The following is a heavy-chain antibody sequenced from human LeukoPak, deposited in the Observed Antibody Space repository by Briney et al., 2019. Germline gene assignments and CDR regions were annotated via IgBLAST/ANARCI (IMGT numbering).Heavy chain of an antibody. CDR3: ARMFGELLSEPLNNDY. Sequence: GASVKVSCKASGYTFTSYAMHWERQAPGQRLEWMGWINAGNGNTKYSQKFQGRVTITRDTSASTAYMELSSLRSEDTAVYYCARMFGELLSEPLNNDYWGQGTLVTVSS. D-gene: IGHD3-10*02. CDR1: GYTFTSYA. CDR2: INAGNGNT. V-gene: IGHV1-3*01. J-gene: IGHJ4*02.